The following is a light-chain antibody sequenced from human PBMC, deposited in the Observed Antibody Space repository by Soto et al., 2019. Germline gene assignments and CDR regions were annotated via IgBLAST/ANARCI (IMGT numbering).Light chain of an antibody. CDR3: SSYADSSTVV. CDR2: NVD. V-gene: IGLV2-14*03. J-gene: IGLJ2*01. Sequence: ALTQVASVSASPGQSITISCTGTSSDVGGHNYVSWYQQHPGKAPKLMIYNVDYRPSGVSNRFSGSKSGNTASLTISGLQADDEAYYYCSSYADSSTVVFGGGTKLTVL. CDR1: SSDVGGHNY.